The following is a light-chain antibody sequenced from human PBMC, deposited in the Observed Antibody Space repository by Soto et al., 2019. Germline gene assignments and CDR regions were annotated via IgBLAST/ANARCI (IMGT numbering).Light chain of an antibody. CDR2: GAS. V-gene: IGKV3-15*01. Sequence: EIVITQSPATLSVSPGERATLSCGASQSVSTNLAWYQQKPGQAPRLLIYGASTGATDIPARFSGCGSGTEFNLTISRXQSEDFAFYYCQQYNIWPLTFGGGTKVDNK. CDR3: QQYNIWPLT. J-gene: IGKJ4*01. CDR1: QSVSTN.